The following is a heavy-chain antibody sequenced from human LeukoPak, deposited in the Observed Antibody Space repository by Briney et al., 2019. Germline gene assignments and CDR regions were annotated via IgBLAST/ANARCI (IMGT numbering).Heavy chain of an antibody. V-gene: IGHV3-66*01. CDR2: THTGGYT. CDR1: GFTVSTNY. J-gene: IGHJ4*02. Sequence: GGSLRLSCAASGFTVSTNYMIWVRQAPGKGLECVSVTHTGGYTNYADSVKGRFTISRDNSKNTLYLQMSSLRAEDTAVYYCARGRVIYDSSGYSYYFDYWGQGTLVTVSS. CDR3: ARGRVIYDSSGYSYYFDY. D-gene: IGHD3-22*01.